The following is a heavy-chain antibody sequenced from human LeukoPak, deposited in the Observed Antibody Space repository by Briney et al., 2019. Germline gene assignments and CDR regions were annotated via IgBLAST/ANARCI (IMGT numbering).Heavy chain of an antibody. CDR1: GYTFDDYT. CDR2: ISWDGGST. V-gene: IGHV3-43*01. J-gene: IGHJ3*02. CDR3: AKDTSIAARPGAFDI. Sequence: GGSLRLSCAASGYTFDDYTMDWVLQAPGKGLEWVSLISWDGGSTYYADSVKGRFTISRDNSKNSLYLQMNSLRTEDTALYYCAKDTSIAARPGAFDIWGQGTMVTVSS. D-gene: IGHD6-6*01.